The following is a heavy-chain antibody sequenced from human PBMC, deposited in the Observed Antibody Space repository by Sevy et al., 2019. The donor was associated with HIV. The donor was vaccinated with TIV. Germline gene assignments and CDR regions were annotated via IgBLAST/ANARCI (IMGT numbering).Heavy chain of an antibody. CDR1: GFTFSSYG. CDR3: AKGGRSYGDSYFDH. Sequence: GSLRLSCAASGFTFSSYGMHWVRQAPGKGLEWVAVIWNDGSNQYYADSVEGRFTVSRDNSKNTLSLQMNSLRAEDTAVYYCAKGGRSYGDSYFDHWGQGTLVTISS. V-gene: IGHV3-33*06. CDR2: IWNDGSNQ. J-gene: IGHJ4*02. D-gene: IGHD5-18*01.